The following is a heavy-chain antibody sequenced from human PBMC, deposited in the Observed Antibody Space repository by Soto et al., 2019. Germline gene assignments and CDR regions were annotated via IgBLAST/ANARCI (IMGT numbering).Heavy chain of an antibody. V-gene: IGHV4-4*02. CDR2: VHISWHG. J-gene: IGHJ5*01. CDR3: ARVRQGCSANNCYFDP. CDR1: GGSVRAPDW. D-gene: IGHD1-1*01. Sequence: PSETLSLTCTLSGGSVRAPDWWNWVRQSPDKGLEWIAEVHISWHGNYNPSLSSRVSVSIDSSKNQFYLNLNSVTAADTAIYYCARVRQGCSANNCYFDPWGQGTQVTVSS.